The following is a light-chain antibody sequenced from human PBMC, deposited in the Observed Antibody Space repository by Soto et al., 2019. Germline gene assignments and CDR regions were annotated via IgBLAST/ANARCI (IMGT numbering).Light chain of an antibody. Sequence: EIVMTQSPATLSVSPGERATLSCRASQSVSSNLAWYQQKPGQAPRLLIYGASTRATGIPARFSGSGYGTEFPLTISSLQSEDFAIYFCQQYNNWPPDRTFGQGTKVEIK. V-gene: IGKV3-15*01. CDR2: GAS. CDR1: QSVSSN. CDR3: QQYNNWPPDRT. J-gene: IGKJ1*01.